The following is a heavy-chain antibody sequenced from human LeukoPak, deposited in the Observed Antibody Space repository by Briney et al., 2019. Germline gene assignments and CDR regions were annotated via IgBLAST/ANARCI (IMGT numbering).Heavy chain of an antibody. Sequence: SETLSLTCTVSGYYVSSFYWNWIRQSTDKGLEWIGRFYTSGITKYNPSLQSRVAMSVDTSKNQFSLNLTSVTAADTAVYFCARGAYSFDTWGQGTMVTVSS. V-gene: IGHV4-4*07. CDR2: FYTSGIT. D-gene: IGHD2-21*01. J-gene: IGHJ3*02. CDR3: ARGAYSFDT. CDR1: GYYVSSFY.